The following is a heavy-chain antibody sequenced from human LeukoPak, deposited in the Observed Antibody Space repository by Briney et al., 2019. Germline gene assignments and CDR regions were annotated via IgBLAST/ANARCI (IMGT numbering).Heavy chain of an antibody. CDR3: ARDYYGSGSHKRLDY. J-gene: IGHJ4*02. Sequence: ASVKVFCKASGYTFTGKYIHWVRQAPGQGLEWMGWINPKTGATNCAQKFQGRVTMTRDTSISTAYMELSSLRSEDTAVYYCARDYYGSGSHKRLDYWGQGTLVTVSS. CDR2: INPKTGAT. D-gene: IGHD3-10*01. CDR1: GYTFTGKY. V-gene: IGHV1-2*02.